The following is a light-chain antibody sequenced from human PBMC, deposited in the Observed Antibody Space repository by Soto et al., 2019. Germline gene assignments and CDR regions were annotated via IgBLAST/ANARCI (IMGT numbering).Light chain of an antibody. CDR2: DAS. CDR1: ESISTW. CDR3: QHYNQYPFT. Sequence: DIQMTQSPSTLSASVGDRVTITCRPSESISTWLAWYQQKPGKAPKLLIYDASTLQTGVPSRFSGSGSGTKVTLTISSLQPDDFATYFCQHYNQYPFTFGQGTKLESK. V-gene: IGKV1-5*01. J-gene: IGKJ2*01.